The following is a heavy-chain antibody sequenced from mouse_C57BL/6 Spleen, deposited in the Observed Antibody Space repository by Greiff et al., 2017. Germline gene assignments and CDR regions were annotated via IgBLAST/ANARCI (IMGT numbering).Heavy chain of an antibody. V-gene: IGHV1-54*01. J-gene: IGHJ4*01. CDR3: ARSGSFYYYAMDY. CDR2: INPGSGGT. CDR1: GYAFTNYL. Sequence: QVQLQQSGAELVRPGTSVKVSCKASGYAFTNYLIEWVKQRPGQGLEWIGVINPGSGGTNYNEKFKGKATLTADKSSSTAYMQLSSLTSADSAVXFCARSGSFYYYAMDYGGQGTSVTVSS. D-gene: IGHD6-1*01.